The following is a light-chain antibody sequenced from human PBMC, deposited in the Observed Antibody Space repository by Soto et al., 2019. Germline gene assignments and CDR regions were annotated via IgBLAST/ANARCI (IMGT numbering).Light chain of an antibody. CDR3: QQYNTYPWT. CDR1: QSINSR. J-gene: IGKJ1*01. CDR2: DAS. V-gene: IGKV1-5*01. Sequence: DIQMTQSPSSLSASVGDRVTITCRASQSINSRLAWYQQRPGKAPKLLIYDASNLESGVPSRFSGSGSGTEFTLTISSLQPDDFAAYYCQQYNTYPWTFGQGTKVDIK.